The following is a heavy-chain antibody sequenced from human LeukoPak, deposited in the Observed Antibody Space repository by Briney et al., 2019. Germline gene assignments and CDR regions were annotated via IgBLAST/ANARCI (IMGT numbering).Heavy chain of an antibody. CDR2: INHSGST. V-gene: IGHV4-34*01. CDR3: ARHPKEGPSDRSGYINAFDI. D-gene: IGHD3-22*01. CDR1: GGSFSGYY. J-gene: IGHJ3*02. Sequence: SETLSLTCAVYGGSFSGYYWSWIRQPPGKGLEWIGEINHSGSTNYNPSLKSRVTISVDTSKNQFSLEVTSVTAADTAVYYCARHPKEGPSDRSGYINAFDIWGQGTMVTVSS.